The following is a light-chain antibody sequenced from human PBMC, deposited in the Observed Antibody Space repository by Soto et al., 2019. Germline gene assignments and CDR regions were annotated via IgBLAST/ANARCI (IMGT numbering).Light chain of an antibody. J-gene: IGKJ4*01. Sequence: EIVLTQSPGTLSLSPGERATLSCRASQSVSSNYLAWHQQKPGQAPRLLIYGASSRATGIPDRFSGSGSGTDFTLTISRLEPEDFAVYYCHQYDSSPLTFGGGTKVEIK. V-gene: IGKV3-20*01. CDR2: GAS. CDR3: HQYDSSPLT. CDR1: QSVSSNY.